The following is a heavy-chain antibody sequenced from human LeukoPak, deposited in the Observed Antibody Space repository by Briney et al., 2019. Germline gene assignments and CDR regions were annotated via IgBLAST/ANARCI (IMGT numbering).Heavy chain of an antibody. CDR2: ISSSSSTI. J-gene: IGHJ4*02. D-gene: IGHD3-10*01. CDR3: ARPAMVRGVITGY. CDR1: GFTFSSYE. Sequence: GGSLRLSCAASGFTFSSYEMNWVRQAPGKGLEWVSYISSSSSTIYYADSVKGRFTISRDNAKNSLYLQMNSLRAEDTAVYYCARPAMVRGVITGYWGQGTLVTVSS. V-gene: IGHV3-48*01.